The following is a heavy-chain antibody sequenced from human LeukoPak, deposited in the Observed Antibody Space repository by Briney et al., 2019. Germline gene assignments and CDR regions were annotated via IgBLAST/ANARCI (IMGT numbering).Heavy chain of an antibody. CDR1: GFTFSSYA. J-gene: IGHJ4*02. D-gene: IGHD3-22*01. CDR2: TSGSGGST. CDR3: ARRSYILGYYDSSGYVDY. V-gene: IGHV3-23*01. Sequence: GGSLRLSCAASGFTFSSYAMSWVRKAPRKGMEWVSATSGSGGSTYYADSVKGRFTISRDNSKNTLYLQMNSLRADDTAVYYCARRSYILGYYDSSGYVDYWGQGTLVTVSS.